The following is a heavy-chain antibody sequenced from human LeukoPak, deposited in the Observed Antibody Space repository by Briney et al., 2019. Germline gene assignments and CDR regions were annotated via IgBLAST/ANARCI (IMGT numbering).Heavy chain of an antibody. Sequence: PSETLSLTCTVSGGSISSGDYYWSWIRQAPGKGLEWTGYIYYSGETNYNPSLSGRVAISMDTSKNQFSLKLSSVTAADTAVYYCASPRTNYWGQGTLVTVSS. D-gene: IGHD3/OR15-3a*01. J-gene: IGHJ4*02. V-gene: IGHV4-30-4*01. CDR1: GGSISSGDYY. CDR2: IYYSGET. CDR3: ASPRTNY.